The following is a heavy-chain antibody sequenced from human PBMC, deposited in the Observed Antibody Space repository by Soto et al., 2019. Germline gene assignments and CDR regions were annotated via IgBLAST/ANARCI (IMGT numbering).Heavy chain of an antibody. V-gene: IGHV3-23*01. CDR1: GFTFGTTD. Sequence: QLLQSGGGLVQPGGSLTLSCAASGFTFGTTDMSWVRQAPGEGLEWVSTIDGSGGITYYADYVKGRFTISRDNSRNTVYLHMNSLRGDDTALYYCVKNSGWFNTWGQGALVTVSS. CDR3: VKNSGWFNT. J-gene: IGHJ5*02. D-gene: IGHD3-10*01. CDR2: IDGSGGIT.